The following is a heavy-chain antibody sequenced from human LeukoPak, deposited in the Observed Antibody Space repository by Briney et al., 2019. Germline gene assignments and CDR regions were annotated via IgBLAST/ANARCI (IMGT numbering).Heavy chain of an antibody. V-gene: IGHV3-74*01. CDR2: INTDGSST. J-gene: IGHJ4*02. CDR3: ARDGDTAMAH. Sequence: TGGSLRLSYAASGFTFSSYWMHWVRQAPGKGLVWVSRINTDGSSTSYADSVKGRFTISRDNAKNSLYLQMNSLRDEDTAVYYCARDGDTAMAHWGQGTLVTVSS. CDR1: GFTFSSYW. D-gene: IGHD5-18*01.